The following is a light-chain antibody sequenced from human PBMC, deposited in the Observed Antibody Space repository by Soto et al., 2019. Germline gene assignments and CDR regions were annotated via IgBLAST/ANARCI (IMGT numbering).Light chain of an antibody. V-gene: IGKV1-39*01. CDR2: AAS. Sequence: IQTTQSPSSMSASVGDTVTITYRANHGISNYLNWYQQKPGKAPKLLIYAASSLQSGVPSRFSGSGSETDFTLTISSLQPEDFATYSCQQSYSTTWTFGQGTKVDIK. CDR1: HGISNY. J-gene: IGKJ1*01. CDR3: QQSYSTTWT.